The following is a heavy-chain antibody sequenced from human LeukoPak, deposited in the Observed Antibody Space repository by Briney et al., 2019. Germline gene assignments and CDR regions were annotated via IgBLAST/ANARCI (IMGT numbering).Heavy chain of an antibody. J-gene: IGHJ4*02. Sequence: SVTVCCTASGGTFSSYAISWVRQAPGQGLEWMGGIIPIFGTANYAQKFQGRVTITADGSTSTAYMELSSLRSEDTAVYYCARADGYNDYFDYWGQGTLVTVSS. CDR2: IIPIFGTA. D-gene: IGHD5-24*01. CDR1: GGTFSSYA. CDR3: ARADGYNDYFDY. V-gene: IGHV1-69*13.